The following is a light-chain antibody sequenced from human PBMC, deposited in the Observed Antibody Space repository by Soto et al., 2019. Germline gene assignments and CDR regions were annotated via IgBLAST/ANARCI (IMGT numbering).Light chain of an antibody. CDR1: SSDVGGYNY. J-gene: IGLJ1*01. V-gene: IGLV2-14*01. Sequence: QSALTQPASVSGSPGQSITISCTGTSSDVGGYNYVSWYQQHPGKAPKFMIYDVSNRPSGVSNRFSGSKSGNTASLTISGLQAEDEADYFCSSYTSSNTPFYVFGTGTKLTGL. CDR2: DVS. CDR3: SSYTSSNTPFYV.